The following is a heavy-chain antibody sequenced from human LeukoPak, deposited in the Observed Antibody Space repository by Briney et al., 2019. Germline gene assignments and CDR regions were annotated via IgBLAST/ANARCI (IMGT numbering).Heavy chain of an antibody. Sequence: SETLSLTCTVSGGSISSYYWSWIRQPPGKGLEWIGYIYYSGSTNYDPSLKSRVTISVDTSKNQFSLKLSSVTAADTAVYYCATTYYWGQGTLVTVSS. CDR2: IYYSGST. J-gene: IGHJ4*02. CDR3: ATTYY. V-gene: IGHV4-59*01. CDR1: GGSISSYY.